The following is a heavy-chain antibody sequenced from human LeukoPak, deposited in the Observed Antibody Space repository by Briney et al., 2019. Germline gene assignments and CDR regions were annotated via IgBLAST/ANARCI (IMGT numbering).Heavy chain of an antibody. V-gene: IGHV1-8*01. Sequence: ASVTVSYKASGYTFTTYDINWVRQAPGQGLEWMGWMNPYSGNTGYAQKFQGRATMTGNTSISTAYMELSSLRSEDTAVYYCARGHIPVVIRSLDWSGHYYMDVWGKGTTVTVSS. CDR2: MNPYSGNT. J-gene: IGHJ6*03. CDR1: GYTFTTYD. CDR3: ARGHIPVVIRSLDWSGHYYMDV. D-gene: IGHD3-9*01.